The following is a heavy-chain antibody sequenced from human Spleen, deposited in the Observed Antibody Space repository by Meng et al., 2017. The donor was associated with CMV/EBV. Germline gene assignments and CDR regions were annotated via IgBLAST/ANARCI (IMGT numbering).Heavy chain of an antibody. V-gene: IGHV4-4*02. J-gene: IGHJ4*02. D-gene: IGHD6-19*01. CDR2: IYHSGNT. Sequence: CAVSGGSISSRNWWSWVRQPPGKGLEWIGEIYHSGNTNYTPSLRSRVTISLDKSQNQFSLNLSSVTAADTAVYYCARIGSSGWFDYWGQGTLVTVSS. CDR3: ARIGSSGWFDY. CDR1: GGSISSRNW.